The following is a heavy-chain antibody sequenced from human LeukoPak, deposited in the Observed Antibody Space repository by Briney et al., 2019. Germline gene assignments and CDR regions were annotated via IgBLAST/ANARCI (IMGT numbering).Heavy chain of an antibody. Sequence: SETLSLTCAVYGGSFSGSYWSWIRQPPGKGLEWIAEINHSGSTNYNPSLKSRVTISVDTSKNQFSLKLSSVTAADTAVYYCARGSRGDIVVVPAATYDYWGQGTLVTVSS. J-gene: IGHJ4*02. V-gene: IGHV4-34*01. CDR2: INHSGST. CDR1: GGSFSGSY. D-gene: IGHD2-2*01. CDR3: ARGSRGDIVVVPAATYDY.